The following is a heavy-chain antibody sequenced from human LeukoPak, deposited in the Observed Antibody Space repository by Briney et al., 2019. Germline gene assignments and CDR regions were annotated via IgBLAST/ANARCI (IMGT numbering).Heavy chain of an antibody. V-gene: IGHV1-2*02. Sequence: ASVKVSCKGSGYTFTGYYMHWVRQAPAQGLEWMGWINPNSGGKNYAQKFQGRVTMTRDTSISTAYMELSRLRSDDTAVYYCARDPRYCSGGSCYGYNWFDPWGQGTLVTVSS. CDR1: GYTFTGYY. J-gene: IGHJ5*02. D-gene: IGHD2-15*01. CDR2: INPNSGGK. CDR3: ARDPRYCSGGSCYGYNWFDP.